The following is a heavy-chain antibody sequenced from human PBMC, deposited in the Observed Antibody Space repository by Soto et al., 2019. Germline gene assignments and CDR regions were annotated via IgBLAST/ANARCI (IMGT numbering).Heavy chain of an antibody. Sequence: SETLSLTCTVSGDSVSSHYLTWTRQTPGNGLEWVAFIFYSWTTSYNPALKSPATNTVDRAKQHSTLTLTSVTAADTAVYHCARISTNTSFDLWGPGTLVTVSS. D-gene: IGHD2-2*01. J-gene: IGHJ4*02. CDR1: GDSVSSHY. CDR3: ARISTNTSFDL. V-gene: IGHV4-59*02. CDR2: IFYSWTT.